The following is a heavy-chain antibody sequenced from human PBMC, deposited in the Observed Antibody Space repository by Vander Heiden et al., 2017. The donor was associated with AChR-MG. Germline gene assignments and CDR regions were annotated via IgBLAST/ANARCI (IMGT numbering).Heavy chain of an antibody. V-gene: IGHV3-30*18. Sequence: QVQLVESGGGVVQPGRSLRHSCAASGFTFSSHGMHWVRQATGKGLKWVAVISYDGSNKYYADSVKGRFTISRDNSKNTLYLQMNSLRAEDTAVYYCAKYSSGWYYFDYWGQGTLVTVSS. CDR2: ISYDGSNK. CDR1: GFTFSSHG. D-gene: IGHD6-19*01. CDR3: AKYSSGWYYFDY. J-gene: IGHJ4*02.